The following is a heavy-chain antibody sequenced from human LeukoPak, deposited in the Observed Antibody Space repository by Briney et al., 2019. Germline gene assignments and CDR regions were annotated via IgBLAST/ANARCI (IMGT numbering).Heavy chain of an antibody. D-gene: IGHD3-22*01. J-gene: IGHJ5*02. CDR1: GYTFTGYY. CDR2: INPNSGGT. Sequence: VASVKVSCKASGYTFTGYYMHWVRQAPGQGLEWMGWINPNSGGTNYAQKFQGRVTMTRDTSISTAYMELSRLRSDDTAVYYCARYYYDSIYPHSSHWFDPWGQGTLVTVSS. CDR3: ARYYYDSIYPHSSHWFDP. V-gene: IGHV1-2*02.